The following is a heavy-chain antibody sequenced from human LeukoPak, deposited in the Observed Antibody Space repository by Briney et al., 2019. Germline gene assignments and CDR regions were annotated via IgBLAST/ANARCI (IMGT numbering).Heavy chain of an antibody. CDR2: IYYSGST. CDR1: GGSISSGGYY. CDR3: ARTKGGIDYYGSGPWEFDP. Sequence: SETLSLTCTVSGGSISSGGYYWSWIRQHPGKGLEWIGYIYYSGSTYYNPPLKSRVTISVDTSKNQFSLKLSSVTAADTAVYYCARTKGGIDYYGSGPWEFDPWGQGTLVTVSS. D-gene: IGHD3-10*01. V-gene: IGHV4-31*03. J-gene: IGHJ5*02.